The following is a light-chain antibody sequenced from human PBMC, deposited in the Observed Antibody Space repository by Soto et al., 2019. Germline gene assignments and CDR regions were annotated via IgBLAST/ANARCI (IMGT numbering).Light chain of an antibody. V-gene: IGKV3-15*01. J-gene: IGKJ4*01. CDR1: QSVSGN. CDR3: QQYNNWPLT. Sequence: EIVMTQSPATLSVSPGERATLSCRASQSVSGNLAWYQQRHGQPPRLLINGASTRATGIPARFSGSGSGTEFTLTISSLESEDFAVYYCQQYNNWPLTFGGGTKVEIK. CDR2: GAS.